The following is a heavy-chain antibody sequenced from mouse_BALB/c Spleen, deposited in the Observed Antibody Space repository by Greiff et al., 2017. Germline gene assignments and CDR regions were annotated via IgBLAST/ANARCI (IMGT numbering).Heavy chain of an antibody. CDR2: IWRGGST. V-gene: IGHV2-5-1*01. CDR1: GFSLTSYG. CDR3: ARDDGYSWFAY. Sequence: VKLMESGPSLVQPSQSLSITCTVSGFSLTSYGVHWVRQSPGKGLEWLGVIWRGGSTDYNAAFMSRLSITKDNSKSQVFFKMNSLQTDDTAMYYCARDDGYSWFAYWGQGTLVTVSA. J-gene: IGHJ3*01. D-gene: IGHD2-3*01.